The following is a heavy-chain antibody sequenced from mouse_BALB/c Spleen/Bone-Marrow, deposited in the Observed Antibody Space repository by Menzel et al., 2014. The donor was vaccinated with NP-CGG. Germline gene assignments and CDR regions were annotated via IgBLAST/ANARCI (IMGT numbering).Heavy chain of an antibody. CDR2: NYPGSGST. J-gene: IGHJ1*01. Sequence: GSELVRPGASVKLSCKASGYTFTSYWMHWVKQRPGQGLEWIGNNYPGSGSTNYDEKFKSKATLTVDTSSSTAYMQLSSLTSEDSAVYFCTREDRDWYLDVWGAGTTVTVSS. CDR1: GYTFTSYW. CDR3: TREDRDWYLDV. V-gene: IGHV1S22*01.